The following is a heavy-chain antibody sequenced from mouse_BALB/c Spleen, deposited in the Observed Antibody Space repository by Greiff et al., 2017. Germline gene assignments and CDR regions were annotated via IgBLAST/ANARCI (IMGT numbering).Heavy chain of an antibody. V-gene: IGHV1-7*01. CDR3: ARRPRYFDV. CDR2: INPSTGYT. CDR1: GYTFTSYW. Sequence: QVQLKQSGAELAKPGASVKMSCKASGYTFTSYWMHWVKQRPGQGLEWIGYINPSTGYTEYNQKFKDKATLTADKSSSTAYMQLSSLTSEDSAVYYCARRPRYFDVWGAGTTVTVSS. J-gene: IGHJ1*01.